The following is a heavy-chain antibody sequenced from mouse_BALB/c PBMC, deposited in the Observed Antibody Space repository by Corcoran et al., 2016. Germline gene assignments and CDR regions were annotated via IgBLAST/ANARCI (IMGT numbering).Heavy chain of an antibody. CDR3: ANDYDGAWFAY. J-gene: IGHJ3*01. Sequence: QIQLVQSGPELKKPGETVKISCKASGYTFTNYGMNWVKQAPGKGLKWMGWINTYTGEPTYADDFKGRFAFSLETSASTAYLQINNLKNEDTGTYCCANDYDGAWFAYWGQGTLVTVSA. CDR2: INTYTGEP. CDR1: GYTFTNYG. D-gene: IGHD2-4*01. V-gene: IGHV9-3-1*01.